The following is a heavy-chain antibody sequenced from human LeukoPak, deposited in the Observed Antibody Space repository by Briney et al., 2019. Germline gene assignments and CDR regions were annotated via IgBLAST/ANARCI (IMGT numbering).Heavy chain of an antibody. D-gene: IGHD3-22*01. CDR2: ITSSSSYI. J-gene: IGHJ3*02. CDR1: GFTFSSYS. CDR3: ARGGNIGYDYNAFDI. Sequence: KTGGSLRLSCAASGFTFSSYSMNWVRQAPGKGLEWVSSITSSSSYIYYADSVRGRFTISRDNAKNSLYLQMNSLRDEDTAVYYCARGGNIGYDYNAFDIWGQGAMVTVSS. V-gene: IGHV3-21*01.